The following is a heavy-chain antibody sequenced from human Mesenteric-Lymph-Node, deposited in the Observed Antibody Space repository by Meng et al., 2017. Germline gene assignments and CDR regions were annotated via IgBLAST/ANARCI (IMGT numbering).Heavy chain of an antibody. D-gene: IGHD3-9*01. CDR1: GDTFVRNA. J-gene: IGHJ4*02. Sequence: GESLKISCAASGDTFVRNAVTWVRQAPGKGLEWVSTISADGGSTFYADSVKGRFTISRDNSKNMLYLQMNSLRGEDTAVYYCARDGGWILTGYYRAYWGLGNRVNGAS. V-gene: IGHV3-23*01. CDR3: ARDGGWILTGYYRAY. CDR2: ISADGGST.